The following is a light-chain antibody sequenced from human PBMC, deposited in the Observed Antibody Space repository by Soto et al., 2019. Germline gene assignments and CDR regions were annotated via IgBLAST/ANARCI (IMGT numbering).Light chain of an antibody. Sequence: DIQMTQSPSSLSASVGDRVTITCRASQTISTYLNWYQLRPGQAPKLLIYAAATLQGGVPSRFSGGGSGTDFTLTVNSLQPEDFATYYCQQSYSSPYTFGQGTKLELK. CDR1: QTISTY. CDR2: AAA. J-gene: IGKJ2*01. CDR3: QQSYSSPYT. V-gene: IGKV1-39*01.